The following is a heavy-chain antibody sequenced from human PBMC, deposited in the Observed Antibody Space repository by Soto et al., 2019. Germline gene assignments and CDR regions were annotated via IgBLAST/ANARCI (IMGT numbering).Heavy chain of an antibody. CDR2: INHSGST. Sequence: PSETLSLTCAVYGGSFSGYYWSWIRQPPGKGLEWIGEINHSGSTNYNPSLKSRVTISVDTSKNQFSLKLSSVTAADTAVYYCARVSGPGIAVAGPTRSYYYYGMDVWGQGTTVTVSS. CDR3: ARVSGPGIAVAGPTRSYYYYGMDV. D-gene: IGHD6-19*01. CDR1: GGSFSGYY. V-gene: IGHV4-34*01. J-gene: IGHJ6*02.